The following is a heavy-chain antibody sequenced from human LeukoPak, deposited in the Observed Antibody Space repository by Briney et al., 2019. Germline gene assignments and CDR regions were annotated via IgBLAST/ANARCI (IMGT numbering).Heavy chain of an antibody. J-gene: IGHJ3*02. Sequence: PSETLSLTCTVSDGSISTYYWSWIRQPPGKGLEWIGYIYYSGSTDYNPSLKSRVTISVDTSKNQFSLKLSSVTAADTAVYYCARTTRGAFDIWGQGTMVTVSS. V-gene: IGHV4-59*08. CDR1: DGSISTYY. CDR3: ARTTRGAFDI. D-gene: IGHD1-1*01. CDR2: IYYSGST.